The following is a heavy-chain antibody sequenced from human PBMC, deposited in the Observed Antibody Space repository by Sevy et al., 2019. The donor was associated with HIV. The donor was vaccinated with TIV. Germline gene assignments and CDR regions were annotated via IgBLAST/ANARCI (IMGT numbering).Heavy chain of an antibody. D-gene: IGHD3-10*01. CDR2: IGANIVTT. CDR3: AKGFDASGSPSFDYGMDV. Sequence: GGSLRLSCTASGFNFSSYAMSWVRQAPGRGLEWVSGIGANIVTTYYTVSVEGRFTISRDNSKDTLSLQMNSLRAEDTAVYYCAKGFDASGSPSFDYGMDVWGQGTTVTVSS. CDR1: GFNFSSYA. J-gene: IGHJ6*02. V-gene: IGHV3-23*01.